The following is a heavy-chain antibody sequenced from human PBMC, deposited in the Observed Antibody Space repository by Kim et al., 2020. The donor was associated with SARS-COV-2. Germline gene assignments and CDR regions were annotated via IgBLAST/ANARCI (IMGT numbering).Heavy chain of an antibody. Sequence: TNSNPSLKSRVTISVDTSKNQFSLKLSSVTAADTAVYYCARGSSWLGVDYWGQGTLVTVSS. CDR3: ARGSSWLGVDY. V-gene: IGHV4-59*09. D-gene: IGHD6-13*01. CDR2: T. J-gene: IGHJ4*02.